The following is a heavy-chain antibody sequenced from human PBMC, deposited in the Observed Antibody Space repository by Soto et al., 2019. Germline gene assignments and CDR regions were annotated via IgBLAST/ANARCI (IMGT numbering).Heavy chain of an antibody. CDR1: CGSFSGYY. CDR2: INHSGST. D-gene: IGHD3-16*02. J-gene: IGHJ6*02. Sequence: SKNLYITSAVYCGSFSGYYWSWIRQPPGKGLEWIGEINHSGSTNYNPSLKRRVTISVDTSNNQFSLKQRSVTAADTAMYYCARGPKHAGGSYSYTQLETPRRQRGYYGMDVLGQGST. CDR3: ARGPKHAGGSYSYTQLETPRRQRGYYGMDV. V-gene: IGHV4-34*01.